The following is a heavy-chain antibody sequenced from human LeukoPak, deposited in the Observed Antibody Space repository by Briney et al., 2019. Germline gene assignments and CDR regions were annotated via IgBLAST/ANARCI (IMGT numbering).Heavy chain of an antibody. J-gene: IGHJ4*02. Sequence: SSYIYYADSVYGRFSISRDNAKNSLYLQMNSLRAEDTAVYYCASHLNYYGSGSCSVGYWGQGTLVTVSS. D-gene: IGHD3-10*01. V-gene: IGHV3-21*01. CDR3: ASHLNYYGSGSCSVGY. CDR2: SSYI.